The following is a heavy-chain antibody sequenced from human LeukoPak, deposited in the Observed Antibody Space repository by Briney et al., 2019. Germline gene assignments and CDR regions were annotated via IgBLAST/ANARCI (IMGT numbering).Heavy chain of an antibody. CDR2: IDYSGST. CDR1: GGSISTYY. Sequence: ASETLSLTCTVSGGSISTYYWSWIRQPPGKGLEWLGYIDYSGSTNYNPSLKSRVTISVDTSKNQFSLRLSSVTAVDTATYYCARVGQGCFDLWGRGTLVTVSS. J-gene: IGHJ2*01. CDR3: ARVGQGCFDL. V-gene: IGHV4-59*01.